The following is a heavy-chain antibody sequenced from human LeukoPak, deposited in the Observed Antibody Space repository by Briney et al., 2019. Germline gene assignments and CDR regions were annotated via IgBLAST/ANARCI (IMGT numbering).Heavy chain of an antibody. J-gene: IGHJ4*02. CDR1: GVAPGFSFSNAW. D-gene: IGHD5-12*01. V-gene: IGHV3-15*01. CDR2: IKSKTDGGTT. Sequence: GGSLRLSCAASGVAPGFSFSNAWMSWVRQAPGKGLEWVGRIKSKTDGGTTDYAAPVKGRFTISRDDSKNTLYLQMNSLKTEDTAVYYCTTGGYGGQFDYWGQGALVTVSS. CDR3: TTGGYGGQFDY.